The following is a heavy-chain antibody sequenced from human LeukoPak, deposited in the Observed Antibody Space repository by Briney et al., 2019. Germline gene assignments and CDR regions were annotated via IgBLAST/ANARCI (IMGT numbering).Heavy chain of an antibody. J-gene: IGHJ3*02. D-gene: IGHD5-24*01. CDR3: ARARNNWSGAFDI. V-gene: IGHV4-59*01. CDR1: GGSISSYY. CDR2: IYYSGST. Sequence: SETLSLTCTVSGGSISSYYWSWIRQPPGKGLEWIGYIYYSGSTNYNPSLKSRVTISVDTSKNQFSLKLSSVTAADTAVYYCARARNNWSGAFDIWGQGTMVTVSS.